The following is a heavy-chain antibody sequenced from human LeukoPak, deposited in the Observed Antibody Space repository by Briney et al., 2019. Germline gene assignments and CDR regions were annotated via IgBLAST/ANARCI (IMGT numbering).Heavy chain of an antibody. J-gene: IGHJ4*02. Sequence: GGSLRLSCAPSGFTFSSYGMHWVRQAPGKGLEWVAVISYDGSNKYYADSVKGRFTISRDNSKNTLYLQMNSLRAEDTAVYYCAKIIGVQQQLVDYWGQGTLVTVSS. V-gene: IGHV3-30*18. CDR1: GFTFSSYG. CDR2: ISYDGSNK. CDR3: AKIIGVQQQLVDY. D-gene: IGHD6-13*01.